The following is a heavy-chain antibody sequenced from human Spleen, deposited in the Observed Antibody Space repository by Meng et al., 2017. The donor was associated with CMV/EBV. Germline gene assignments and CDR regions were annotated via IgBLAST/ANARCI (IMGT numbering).Heavy chain of an antibody. CDR3: ARDEPDYGDYSVIN. V-gene: IGHV4-30-4*08. J-gene: IGHJ4*02. Sequence: SGGSISSGSYYWSWIRQPPGKGLEWIGYIYYSESTYYNPSLKSRLTISLDTSKNQFSLKMRSVTAADTAVYYCARDEPDYGDYSVINWGQGTLVTVSS. CDR1: GGSISSGSYY. CDR2: IYYSEST. D-gene: IGHD4-17*01.